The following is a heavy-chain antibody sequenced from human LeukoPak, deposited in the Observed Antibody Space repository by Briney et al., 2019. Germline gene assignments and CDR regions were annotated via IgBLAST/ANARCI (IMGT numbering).Heavy chain of an antibody. V-gene: IGHV1-69*04. CDR3: ARDPPGGMATIKGWFDP. CDR2: IIPILGIA. J-gene: IGHJ5*02. Sequence: ASVKVSCKASGGTFSSYAISWVRQAPGQGLEWMGRIIPILGIANYPHKFQCTVTITADKSTSTAYMELSSLRSEDTAVYYCARDPPGGMATIKGWFDPWGQGTLVTVSS. D-gene: IGHD5-24*01. CDR1: GGTFSSYA.